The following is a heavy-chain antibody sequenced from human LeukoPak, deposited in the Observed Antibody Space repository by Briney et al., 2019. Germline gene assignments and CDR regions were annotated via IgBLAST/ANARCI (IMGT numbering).Heavy chain of an antibody. J-gene: IGHJ4*02. CDR3: ARRPPGGDIFDY. CDR2: MNYSGST. CDR1: GGSISSRNYC. D-gene: IGHD3-16*01. Sequence: SETLSLTCTVSGGSISSRNYCWGWIRQPPGKGLEWIGSMNYSGSTYYNPSLKSRVTISVDTSKNQFSLKLSSVTAADTAVYYCARRPPGGDIFDYWGQGTLVTVSS. V-gene: IGHV4-39*01.